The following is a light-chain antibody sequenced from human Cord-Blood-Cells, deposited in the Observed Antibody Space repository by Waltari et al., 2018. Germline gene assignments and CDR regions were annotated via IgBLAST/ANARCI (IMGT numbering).Light chain of an antibody. CDR2: GAS. CDR3: QQYNNWPWT. J-gene: IGKJ1*01. V-gene: IGKV3-15*01. CDR1: QSVSSN. Sequence: EIVVTQSPATLSVSPGESATLPCRASQSVSSNLAWYQQKPGQAPRLLIYGASTRDTGIPARFSGSGSGTEFTLTISSLQSEDFAVYYCQQYNNWPWTFGQGTKVEIK.